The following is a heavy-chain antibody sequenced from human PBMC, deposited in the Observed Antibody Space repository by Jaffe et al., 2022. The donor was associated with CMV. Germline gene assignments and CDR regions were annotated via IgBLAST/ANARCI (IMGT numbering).Heavy chain of an antibody. CDR3: ARDPPLWYYMDV. CDR1: GFTFSSYE. Sequence: EVQLVESGGGLVQPGGSLRLSCAASGFTFSSYEMNWVRQAPGKGLEWVSYISSSGSTIYYADSVKGRFTISRDNAKNSLYLQMNSLRAEDTAVYYCARDPPLWYYMDVWGKGTTVTVSS. CDR2: ISSSGSTI. V-gene: IGHV3-48*03. J-gene: IGHJ6*03.